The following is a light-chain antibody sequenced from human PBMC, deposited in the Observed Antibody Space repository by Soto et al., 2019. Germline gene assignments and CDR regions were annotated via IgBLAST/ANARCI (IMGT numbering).Light chain of an antibody. V-gene: IGLV2-23*01. CDR1: SSDVGNYNL. Sequence: QSVLTQPASVSGSPGQSITISCTGTSSDVGNYNLVSWYQQHPGKAPKFMIYEGSKRPSGVSNRFSGSTSGNTASLTISGLQAEDEAHYYCCSHARSSTYVFGTGTKVTV. CDR2: EGS. CDR3: CSHARSSTYV. J-gene: IGLJ1*01.